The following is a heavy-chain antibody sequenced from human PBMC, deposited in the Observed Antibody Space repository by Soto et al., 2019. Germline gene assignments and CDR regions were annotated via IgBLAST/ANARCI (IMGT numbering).Heavy chain of an antibody. CDR1: GGSFCGYY. J-gene: IGHJ4*02. D-gene: IGHD3-22*01. V-gene: IGHV4-34*01. CDR3: ARQKKYYYDSSGYPDY. CDR2: VYYTGST. Sequence: WATLSLTCAFYGGSFCGYYWSWIRQTPGKGLEWIGTVYYTGSTFYNPSLKSRVTISVNTSKNQFSLRLSSVTAADTAVYYCARQKKYYYDSSGYPDYWGQGTLVTVAS.